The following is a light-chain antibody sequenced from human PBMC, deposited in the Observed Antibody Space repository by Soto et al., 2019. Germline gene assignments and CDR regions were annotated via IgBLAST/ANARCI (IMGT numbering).Light chain of an antibody. J-gene: IGKJ5*01. CDR3: QDLDSYPIS. CDR2: AAS. Sequence: DIPLNQSPSFLSASVGHRVTITCRASQGISTYVLWYQQKPGKAPKLLIYAASTLQSGVASRFSGSGYGTEFTLTICSLQPEDSAIYYCQDLDSYPISFGQGTRREIK. CDR1: QGISTY. V-gene: IGKV1-9*01.